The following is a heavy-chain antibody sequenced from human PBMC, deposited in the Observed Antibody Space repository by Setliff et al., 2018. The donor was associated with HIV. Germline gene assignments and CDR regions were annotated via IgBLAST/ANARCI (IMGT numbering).Heavy chain of an antibody. CDR1: GYSINSGYY. D-gene: IGHD3-22*01. Sequence: PSETLSLTCAVSGYSINSGYYWGWIRQPPGKGLEWIGTIYYSGTTYYNPSVKSRVTISVDTSKNQFSLNLTSVTATDTAVYYCASRPYSYDYSGRVFDFWSQGALVTVSS. V-gene: IGHV4-38-2*01. J-gene: IGHJ4*02. CDR2: IYYSGTT. CDR3: ASRPYSYDYSGRVFDF.